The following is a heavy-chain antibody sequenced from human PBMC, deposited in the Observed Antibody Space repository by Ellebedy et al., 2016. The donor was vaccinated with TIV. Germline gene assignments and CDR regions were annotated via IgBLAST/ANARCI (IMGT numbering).Heavy chain of an antibody. D-gene: IGHD3-16*01. J-gene: IGHJ4*02. V-gene: IGHV3-7*01. CDR2: IRGDGSEK. Sequence: GGSLRLXXAASGFTFSNYAIHWVRQAPGKGLEWVAVIRGDGSEKFYVDSVKGRFIVSRDNDNNSLFLQMNALRAEDTAVYYCAVDWGDYWGQGTLVTVSS. CDR3: AVDWGDY. CDR1: GFTFSNYA.